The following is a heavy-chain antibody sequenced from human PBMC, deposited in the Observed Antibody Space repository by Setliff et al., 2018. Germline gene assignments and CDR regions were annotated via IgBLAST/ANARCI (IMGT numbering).Heavy chain of an antibody. CDR1: GFRFTSFG. Sequence: ASVKVSCKTSGFRFTSFGFSWVRQAPGQGLEWMGWISGYNGYTVYAQKLQGRVTLTTDTSTGTAYMEVRSPRSDDTAVYYCAKDRVEVVVAAPQARFDPWGQGTLVTVSS. CDR2: ISGYNGYT. J-gene: IGHJ5*02. CDR3: AKDRVEVVVAAPQARFDP. V-gene: IGHV1-18*04. D-gene: IGHD2-15*01.